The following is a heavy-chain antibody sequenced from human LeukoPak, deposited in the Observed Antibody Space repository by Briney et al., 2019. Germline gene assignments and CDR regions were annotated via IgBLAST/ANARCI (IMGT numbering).Heavy chain of an antibody. V-gene: IGHV4-39*01. D-gene: IGHD3-3*01. J-gene: IGHJ4*02. Sequence: SETLSHTCTVSGGSISSSSNYWGWIRQPPGKGQEWIGIIYYSGSTSYNPSLKSRVTISVDTSKNQFSLKLSSVTAADTAVYYCARQSGWRITIFGVDIGTSDYWGQGTLVTVSS. CDR2: IYYSGST. CDR3: ARQSGWRITIFGVDIGTSDY. CDR1: GGSISSSSNY.